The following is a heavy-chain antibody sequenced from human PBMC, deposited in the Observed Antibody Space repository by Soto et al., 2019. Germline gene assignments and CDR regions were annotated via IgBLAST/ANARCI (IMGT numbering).Heavy chain of an antibody. J-gene: IGHJ5*02. V-gene: IGHV1-69*13. D-gene: IGHD5-18*01. Sequence: ASVKVSCKASGGTFSSYAISWVRQAPGQGLEWMGGIIPIFGTANYAQKFQGRVTITADESTSTAYMELSSLRSEDTAVYYCARDPGYDAMALTYNWFDPWGQGTLVTVSS. CDR2: IIPIFGTA. CDR1: GGTFSSYA. CDR3: ARDPGYDAMALTYNWFDP.